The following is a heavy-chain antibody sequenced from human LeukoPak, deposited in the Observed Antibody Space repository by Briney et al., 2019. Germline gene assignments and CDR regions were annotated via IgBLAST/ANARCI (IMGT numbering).Heavy chain of an antibody. CDR1: GYTFTRYY. Sequence: ASVKVSCKASGYTFTRYYMHWVRQAPGQGREWMGWINPNSCVTNYAQKFQGRVTMTRDQSISTAYMELSRLRSDDTAVYYCARGVNGTLYYYYMDVWGKGTTVTVSS. CDR3: ARGVNGTLYYYYMDV. J-gene: IGHJ6*03. D-gene: IGHD1-20*01. CDR2: INPNSCVT. V-gene: IGHV1-2*02.